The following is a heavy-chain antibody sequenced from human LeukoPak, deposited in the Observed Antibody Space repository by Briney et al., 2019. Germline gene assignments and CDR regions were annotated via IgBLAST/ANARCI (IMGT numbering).Heavy chain of an antibody. Sequence: GGSLRLSCAASGFTFSSYDMSWVRQAPGKGLEWVSAISGSGDSTYYVDSVKGRFTISRDNSKNTLYLQMNSLRAEDTAVYYCARGPYSSGSSADYWGQGTLVTVSS. J-gene: IGHJ4*02. V-gene: IGHV3-23*01. CDR1: GFTFSSYD. D-gene: IGHD6-19*01. CDR3: ARGPYSSGSSADY. CDR2: ISGSGDST.